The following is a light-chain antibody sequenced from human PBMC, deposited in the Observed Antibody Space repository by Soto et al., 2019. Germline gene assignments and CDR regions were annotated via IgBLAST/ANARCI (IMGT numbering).Light chain of an antibody. CDR2: AAS. CDR1: QSISSY. CDR3: QQNYSTPAHIVT. Sequence: DLQMTQSPSSLSASVGDRVTITCRASQSISSYLNWYQQKPGKAPKLLIYAASSLQSGVPSRFSGSVSGTYFTLTISSLQPEDFATYYCQQNYSTPAHIVTFGGGTKVEIK. V-gene: IGKV1-39*01. J-gene: IGKJ4*01.